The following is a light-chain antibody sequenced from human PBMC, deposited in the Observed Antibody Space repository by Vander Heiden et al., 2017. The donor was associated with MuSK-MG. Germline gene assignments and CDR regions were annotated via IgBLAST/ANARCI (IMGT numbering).Light chain of an antibody. CDR2: DDS. V-gene: IGLV3-21*02. CDR1: NIGSKS. J-gene: IGLJ1*01. Sequence: SYVLTQPPSVSVAPGQTARITCGGNNIGSKSVHWYQQKPGQAPVLFVYDDSDRPSGIPERFSGSNSGNTATLSISRVDAGDEADYYCQVWDRSSDHPYVFGTGTKVTVL. CDR3: QVWDRSSDHPYV.